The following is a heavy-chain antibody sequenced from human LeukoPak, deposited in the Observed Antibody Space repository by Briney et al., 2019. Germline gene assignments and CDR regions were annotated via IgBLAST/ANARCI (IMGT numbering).Heavy chain of an antibody. Sequence: SETLSLTCTVSGGSISSYYWSWIRQPPGKGLEWIGYIYYSGSTNYNPSLKSRVTISVDTSKNQFSLKLSSVTAADTAVYYCARDLGRAFDIWGQGTMVTVSS. CDR1: GGSISSYY. J-gene: IGHJ3*02. V-gene: IGHV4-59*01. CDR3: ARDLGRAFDI. D-gene: IGHD3-16*01. CDR2: IYYSGST.